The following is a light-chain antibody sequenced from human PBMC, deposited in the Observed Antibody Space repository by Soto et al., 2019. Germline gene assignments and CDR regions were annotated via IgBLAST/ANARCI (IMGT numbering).Light chain of an antibody. CDR3: LQDYNFPRT. CDR1: QGISSW. CDR2: AAS. J-gene: IGKJ1*01. V-gene: IGKV1-12*01. Sequence: DIQTTQSPSSVSASVGDRVTITCRASQGISSWLAWYQQKPGKAPNLLIYAASSLHSGVPSRFSGSGSGTDFTLTISSLQPEDFATYYCLQDYNFPRTFGQGTKVDIK.